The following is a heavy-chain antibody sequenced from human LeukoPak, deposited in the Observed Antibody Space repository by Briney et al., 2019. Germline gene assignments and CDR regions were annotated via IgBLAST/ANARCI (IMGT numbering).Heavy chain of an antibody. CDR2: IIPIFGTA. V-gene: IGHV1-69*05. CDR3: AREAQHDYGNLNWFDP. CDR1: GGTFSSYA. J-gene: IGHJ5*02. Sequence: ASVKVSCKASGGTFSSYAISWVRQAPGQGLEWMGGIIPIFGTANYAQKFQGRVTITTDESTSTAYMELSSLRSEDTAVYYCAREAQHDYGNLNWFDPWGQGTLVTVSS. D-gene: IGHD4-11*01.